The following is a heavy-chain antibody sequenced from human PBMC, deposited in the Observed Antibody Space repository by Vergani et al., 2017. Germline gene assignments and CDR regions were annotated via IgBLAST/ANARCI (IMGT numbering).Heavy chain of an antibody. CDR2: IYTSGST. V-gene: IGHV4-61*02. Sequence: QVQLQESGPGLVKPSQTLSLTCTVSGGSISSGSYYWSWIRQPAGKGLEWIGRIYTSGSTNYNPSLKRRVTISVDTSKNQFSLKLSSVTAADTAVYYCARAGGLLWFGELLGAFDIWGQGTMVTVSS. J-gene: IGHJ3*02. D-gene: IGHD3-10*01. CDR3: ARAGGLLWFGELLGAFDI. CDR1: GGSISSGSYY.